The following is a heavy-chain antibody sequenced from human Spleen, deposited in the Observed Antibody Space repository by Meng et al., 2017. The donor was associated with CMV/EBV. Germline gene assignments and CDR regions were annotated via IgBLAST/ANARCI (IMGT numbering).Heavy chain of an antibody. D-gene: IGHD5-24*01. CDR3: ASSGMATTTLEY. CDR1: DGVSIRSNR. Sequence: CTVADGVSIRSNRWNWVRQPPGKGPEWIGEIYHGGSTTYHPSLKSRVTIALDKSKNQFSLKLSSLTAADTAVYHCASSGMATTTLEYWGPGLLVTVSS. V-gene: IGHV4-4*02. CDR2: IYHGGST. J-gene: IGHJ4*02.